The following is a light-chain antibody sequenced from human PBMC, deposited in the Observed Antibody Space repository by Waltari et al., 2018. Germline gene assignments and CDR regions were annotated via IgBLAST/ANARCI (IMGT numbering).Light chain of an antibody. CDR2: LLG. Sequence: IVMTQTPLSLPVTPGEPASISCRSSQSLVTSDDGYTYLDWFVQKPGQSPQLLMDLLGYRASRVPDRFSGAGSGSNFSLQISRVEADDVGVYYCMQRLEFPYTFGRGTRL. CDR1: QSLVTSDDGYTY. CDR3: MQRLEFPYT. J-gene: IGKJ2*01. V-gene: IGKV2-40*01.